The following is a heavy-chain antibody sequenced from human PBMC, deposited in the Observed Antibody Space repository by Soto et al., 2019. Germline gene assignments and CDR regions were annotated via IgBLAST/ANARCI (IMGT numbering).Heavy chain of an antibody. V-gene: IGHV1-46*02. D-gene: IGHD2-15*01. CDR1: GYTLNTYY. CDR3: ARGGGFSPYYYNLDV. CDR2: INPRGGST. J-gene: IGHJ6*02. Sequence: ASVKVSCNASGYTLNTYYMHWVRQAPGQGPEWMGIINPRGGSTTYAQNFQDRVTMTRDTSSSTVYMELSSLRSDDTAVYYCARGGGFSPYYYNLDVWGQGTTVTVSS.